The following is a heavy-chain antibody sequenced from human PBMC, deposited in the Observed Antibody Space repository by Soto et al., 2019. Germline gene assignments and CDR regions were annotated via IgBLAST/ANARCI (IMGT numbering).Heavy chain of an antibody. D-gene: IGHD5-18*01. CDR1: GFTFSYYW. Sequence: GGSLRLSCAASGFTFSYYWMHWVRQAPGKGLVWVSRIYSDGGSTDYADSVKGRFTISRDNAKNTVYLQMNSLRAEDTALYYCARGPGYSARSVAVDYWGQG. CDR2: IYSDGGST. V-gene: IGHV3-74*01. J-gene: IGHJ4*02. CDR3: ARGPGYSARSVAVDY.